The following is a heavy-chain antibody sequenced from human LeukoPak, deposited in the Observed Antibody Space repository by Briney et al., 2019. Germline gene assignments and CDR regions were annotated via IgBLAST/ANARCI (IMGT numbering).Heavy chain of an antibody. CDR3: AKDTRDGEAAASRGYYFDC. J-gene: IGHJ4*02. Sequence: PGGSLRLSCAASGFTFSSYAMNWVRQAPGKGLEWVSGINDNGGRTYYADSVKGRFTISRDNSKNTLYLQMNSLRAEDTALYYCAKDTRDGEAAASRGYYFDCWGQGTLVSVSS. V-gene: IGHV3-23*01. CDR1: GFTFSSYA. D-gene: IGHD6-13*01. CDR2: INDNGGRT.